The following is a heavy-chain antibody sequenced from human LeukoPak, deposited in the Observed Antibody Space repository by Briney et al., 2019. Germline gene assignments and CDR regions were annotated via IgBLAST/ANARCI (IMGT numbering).Heavy chain of an antibody. J-gene: IGHJ4*02. CDR3: AREDYDYVWGSYRS. Sequence: PSGTLSLTCTVSGGSISSYYWSWIRQPPGKGLEWIGYIYYSGSTNYNPSLKSRVTISVDTSKNQFSLKLSSVTAADTAVYYCAREDYDYVWGSYRSWGQGTLVTVSS. CDR2: IYYSGST. D-gene: IGHD3-16*02. CDR1: GGSISSYY. V-gene: IGHV4-59*01.